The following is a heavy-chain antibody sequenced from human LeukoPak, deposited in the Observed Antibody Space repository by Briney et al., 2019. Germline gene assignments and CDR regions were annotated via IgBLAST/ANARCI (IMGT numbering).Heavy chain of an antibody. J-gene: IGHJ4*02. CDR2: ISATGGDT. CDR1: GFTFSSYG. CDR3: AIRTLSATFDY. Sequence: GGSLRLSCAASGFTFSSYGMHWVRQGPGKGLEWVSAISATGGDTYYADSVKGRFTISRDNSKHTLYLQMSSLTAEDSAIYYCAIRTLSATFDYWGQGTLVTVSP. V-gene: IGHV3-23*01. D-gene: IGHD2-2*01.